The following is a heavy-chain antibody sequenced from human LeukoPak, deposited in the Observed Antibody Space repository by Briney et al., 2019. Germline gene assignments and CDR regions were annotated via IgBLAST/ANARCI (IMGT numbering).Heavy chain of an antibody. Sequence: ASVKVSCKVSGYTFTSYGISWVRQAPGQGLEWMGWISAYNGNTNYAQKLQGRVTMTTDTSTSTAYMELRSLRSDDTAVYCCARERYCSGGSCYYYYGMDVWGQGTTVTVSS. J-gene: IGHJ6*02. CDR2: ISAYNGNT. V-gene: IGHV1-18*01. CDR3: ARERYCSGGSCYYYYGMDV. D-gene: IGHD2-15*01. CDR1: GYTFTSYG.